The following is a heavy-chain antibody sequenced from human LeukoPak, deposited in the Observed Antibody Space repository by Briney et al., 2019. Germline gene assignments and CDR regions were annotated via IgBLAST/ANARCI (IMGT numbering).Heavy chain of an antibody. V-gene: IGHV1-8*01. CDR2: MNPNSGNT. Sequence: GASVKVSCKASGYTFTSYDINWVRQATGQGLEWMGWMNPNSGNTGYARKFQGRVTMTRNTSISTAHMELSSLRSEDTAVYYCARSQRAAAGYYFDYWGQGTLVTVSS. CDR3: ARSQRAAAGYYFDY. J-gene: IGHJ4*02. D-gene: IGHD6-13*01. CDR1: GYTFTSYD.